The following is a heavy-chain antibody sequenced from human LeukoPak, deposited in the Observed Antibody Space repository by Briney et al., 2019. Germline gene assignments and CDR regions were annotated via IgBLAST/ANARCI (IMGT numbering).Heavy chain of an antibody. D-gene: IGHD6-13*01. J-gene: IGHJ6*03. Sequence: ASVKVSCKASGYTFTSYDINWMRQATGQGLEWMGWMNPNSGNTGYAQKFQGRVTITRNTSISTAYMELSSLRSEDTAVYYCARAIADYYCYYMDVWGKGTTVTVSS. CDR1: GYTFTSYD. CDR2: MNPNSGNT. CDR3: ARAIADYYCYYMDV. V-gene: IGHV1-8*03.